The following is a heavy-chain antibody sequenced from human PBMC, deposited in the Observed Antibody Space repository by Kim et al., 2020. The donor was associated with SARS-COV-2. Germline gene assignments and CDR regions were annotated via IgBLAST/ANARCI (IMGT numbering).Heavy chain of an antibody. CDR1: GGSISSYF. J-gene: IGHJ6*01. Sequence: SETLSLTCSVTGGSISSYFWSWIRQAPGKGLEWIAYIYYSGRTHYSPSLQSRVTISVNSSKNQVSLTLRSVTAASTAVYYFARSSPLGRYFFGM. CDR2: IYYSGRT. V-gene: IGHV4-59*08. CDR3: ARSSPLGRYFFGM. D-gene: IGHD2-2*01.